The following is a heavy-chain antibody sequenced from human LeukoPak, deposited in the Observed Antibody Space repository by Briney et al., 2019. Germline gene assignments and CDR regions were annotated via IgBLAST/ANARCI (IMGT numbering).Heavy chain of an antibody. CDR3: ARLPIGLTYYDILTGYYSHYYYYMDV. CDR1: GGSISSSSYY. V-gene: IGHV4-39*01. J-gene: IGHJ6*03. Sequence: PSETLSLTCTVSGGSISSSSYYWGWIRQPPGKGLEWIGSIYYSGSTYYNPSLKSRVTISVDTSKNQFSLKLSSVTAADTAVYYCARLPIGLTYYDILTGYYSHYYYYMDVWGKGTTVTISS. D-gene: IGHD3-9*01. CDR2: IYYSGST.